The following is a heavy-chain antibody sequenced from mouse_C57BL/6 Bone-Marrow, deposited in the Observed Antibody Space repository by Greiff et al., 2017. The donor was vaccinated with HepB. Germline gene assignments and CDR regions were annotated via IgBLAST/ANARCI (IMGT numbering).Heavy chain of an antibody. J-gene: IGHJ3*01. D-gene: IGHD2-3*01. CDR2: ISSGSSTI. CDR1: GFTFSDYG. Sequence: EVTLVESGGGLVKPGGSLKLSCAASGFTFSDYGMHWVRQAPEKGLEWVAYISSGSSTIYYADTVKGRFTISRDNAKNTLFLQMTSLRSEDTAVYYCAREVYDGYTGFAYWGQGTLVTVSA. CDR3: AREVYDGYTGFAY. V-gene: IGHV5-17*01.